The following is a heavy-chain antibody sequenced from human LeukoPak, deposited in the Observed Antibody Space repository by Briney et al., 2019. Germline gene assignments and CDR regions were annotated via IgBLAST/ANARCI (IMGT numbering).Heavy chain of an antibody. CDR2: ISPTNGDT. CDR1: GYTFTGYY. CDR3: VRDALNWNYDY. V-gene: IGHV1-2*02. D-gene: IGHD1-7*01. J-gene: IGHJ4*02. Sequence: GASVKVSCKASGYTFTGYYMHWVRQAPGQGLEWMGWISPTNGDTRYAQNFQGRVTMTRDTSISTAYMELSRLRSDDTAVYYCVRDALNWNYDYWGQGTLVAVSS.